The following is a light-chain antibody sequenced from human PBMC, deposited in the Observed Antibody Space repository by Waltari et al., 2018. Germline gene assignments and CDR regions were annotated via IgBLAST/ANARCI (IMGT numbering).Light chain of an antibody. CDR3: QQYYSFPWT. J-gene: IGKJ1*01. Sequence: AIWLNQSQSLISASTGVRVTTSCRMSQGISSYLAWYQQNPGKAPELLLYAASTLQSGVPSRFSGSGSWTDFTLTISCLQSEDFATYYCQQYYSFPWTFGQVTKLEIK. CDR2: AAS. V-gene: IGKV1D-8*02. CDR1: QGISSY.